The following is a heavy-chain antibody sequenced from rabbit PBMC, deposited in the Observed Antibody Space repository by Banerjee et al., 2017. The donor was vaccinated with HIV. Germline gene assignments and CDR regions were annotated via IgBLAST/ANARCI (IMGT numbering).Heavy chain of an antibody. Sequence: QEQLVEYGGDLVQPEGSLTLTCTASGFSFSSGYDMCWVRQAPGKGLEWIACIYTGNGSTYYASWAKGRFTISKPSSTTVTLQMTSLTAADTATYFCARATYGYDGDTYGSYFNLWGPGTLVTVS. D-gene: IGHD6-1*01. CDR2: IYTGNGST. CDR1: GFSFSSGYD. J-gene: IGHJ4*01. V-gene: IGHV1S45*01. CDR3: ARATYGYDGDTYGSYFNL.